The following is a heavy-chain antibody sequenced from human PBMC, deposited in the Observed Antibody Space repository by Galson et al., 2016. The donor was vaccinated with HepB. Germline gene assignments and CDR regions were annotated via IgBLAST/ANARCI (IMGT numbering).Heavy chain of an antibody. CDR2: IKSKSDGTT. D-gene: IGHD2-21*02. V-gene: IGHV3-15*01. CDR1: GFTVSRSY. Sequence: SLRLSCAASGFTVSRSYISWVRQAPGKGLEWVGRIKSKSDGTTDNAAAVKDRFSISRDASKNTLYLQMNSLKTEDTAMYYCRLVVTPQGLESWGQGTLVTVSS. J-gene: IGHJ4*02. CDR3: RLVVTPQGLES.